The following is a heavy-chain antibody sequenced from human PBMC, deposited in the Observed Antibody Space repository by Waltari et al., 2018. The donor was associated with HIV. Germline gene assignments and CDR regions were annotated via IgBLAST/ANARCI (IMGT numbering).Heavy chain of an antibody. D-gene: IGHD6-19*01. CDR1: GFTFSSPW. V-gene: IGHV3-7*01. CDR2: IDHDGSEK. CDR3: GSVAGWVFDF. J-gene: IGHJ4*02. Sequence: EVQLVESGGGLVQPGGSLRLCCEASGFTFSSPWMTWVRQAPGKGLEWVANIDHDGSEKYYVDSVKGRFTISRDNTKKSLCLQMNNLRVADTAFYYWGSVAGWVFDFWGAGTLVTVSS.